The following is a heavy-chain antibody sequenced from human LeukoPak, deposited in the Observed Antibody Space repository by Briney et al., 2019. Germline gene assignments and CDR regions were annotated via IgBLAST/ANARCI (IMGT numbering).Heavy chain of an antibody. J-gene: IGHJ5*02. CDR2: INWNGGST. D-gene: IGHD6-13*01. CDR3: ARRYLSKAAGTGNWFDP. V-gene: IGHV3-20*04. Sequence: RPGGSLRLSCAASGFTFTNAWMTWVRQAPGKGLEWVSGINWNGGSTGYADSVKGRFTISRDNAKNSLYLQMNSLRAEDTALYYCARRYLSKAAGTGNWFDPWGQGTLVTVSS. CDR1: GFTFTNAW.